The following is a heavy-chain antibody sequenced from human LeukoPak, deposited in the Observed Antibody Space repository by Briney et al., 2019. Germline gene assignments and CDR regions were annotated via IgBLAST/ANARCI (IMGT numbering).Heavy chain of an antibody. CDR1: GYTFTSYA. V-gene: IGHV7-4-1*02. CDR2: INTNTGNP. J-gene: IGHJ4*02. D-gene: IGHD3-9*01. Sequence: ASVRVSCKASGYTFTSYAMNWVRQAPGQGLEWMGWINTNTGNPTYAQGFTGRFVFSLDTSVSTAYLQISSLKAEDTAVYYCARVVSVDWGLYYFDYWGQGTLVTVSS. CDR3: ARVVSVDWGLYYFDY.